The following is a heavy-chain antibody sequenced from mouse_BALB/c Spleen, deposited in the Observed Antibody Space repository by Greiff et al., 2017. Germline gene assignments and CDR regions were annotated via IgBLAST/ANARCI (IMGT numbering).Heavy chain of an antibody. Sequence: DVKLQESGGGLVKPGGSLKLSCAASGFTFSSYAMSWVRQTPEKRLEWVASISSGGSTYYPDSVKGRFTISRDNARNILYLQMSSLRSEDTAMYYCARREIHYYGYEAMDYWGQGTSVTVSS. J-gene: IGHJ4*01. D-gene: IGHD1-2*01. CDR2: ISSGGST. V-gene: IGHV5-6-5*01. CDR3: ARREIHYYGYEAMDY. CDR1: GFTFSSYA.